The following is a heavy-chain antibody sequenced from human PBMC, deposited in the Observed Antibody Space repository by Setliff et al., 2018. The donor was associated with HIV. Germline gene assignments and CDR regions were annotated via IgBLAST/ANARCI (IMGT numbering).Heavy chain of an antibody. Sequence: ASVKVSCKASGYTSSTYGMHWVRQAPGQRLEWMGWINAGNGNTRYSQRFQGRVTITRDTSASTGYMELSSLGSEDTAVYYCAKLGFRGGGAYFYFMDVWGKGTTVTVSS. D-gene: IGHD2-15*01. J-gene: IGHJ6*03. CDR2: INAGNGNT. CDR3: AKLGFRGGGAYFYFMDV. V-gene: IGHV1-3*01. CDR1: GYTSSTYG.